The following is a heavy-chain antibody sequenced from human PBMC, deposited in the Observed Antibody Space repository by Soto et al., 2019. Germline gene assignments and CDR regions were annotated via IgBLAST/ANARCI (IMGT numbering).Heavy chain of an antibody. D-gene: IGHD6-19*01. CDR3: ARDGVVSSGWSYDAFDI. J-gene: IGHJ3*02. V-gene: IGHV1-18*01. CDR2: ISAYNGNT. CDR1: GYTFTSYG. Sequence: ASVKVSCKASGYTFTSYGISWVRQAPGQGLEWMGWISAYNGNTNYAQKLQGRVTMTTDTSTSTAYMELRSLRSDDTAVYYCARDGVVSSGWSYDAFDIWGQGTMVTVSS.